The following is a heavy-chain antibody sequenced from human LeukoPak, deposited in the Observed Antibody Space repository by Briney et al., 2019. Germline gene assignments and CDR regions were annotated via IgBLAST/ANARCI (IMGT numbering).Heavy chain of an antibody. CDR2: INPSGGST. D-gene: IGHD6-19*01. Sequence: GASVKVSCKASGYTFTSYGISWVRQAPGQGLEWMGIINPSGGSTSYAQKFQGRVTMTRDTSTSTVYMELSSLRSEDTAVYYCAREAGPFDPWGQGTLVTVSS. CDR1: GYTFTSYG. J-gene: IGHJ5*02. CDR3: AREAGPFDP. V-gene: IGHV1-46*01.